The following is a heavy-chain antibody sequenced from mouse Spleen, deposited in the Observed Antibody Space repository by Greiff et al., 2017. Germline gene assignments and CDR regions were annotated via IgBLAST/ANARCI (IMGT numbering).Heavy chain of an antibody. CDR2: IWTGGGT. J-gene: IGHJ4*01. CDR1: GFSLTSYA. CDR3: ARRAGNYGAMDY. V-gene: IGHV2-9-1*01. D-gene: IGHD2-1*01. Sequence: VKVVESGPGLVEPSQRLSITCTVSGFSLTSYAISWVRQTPGKGLEWIGVIWTGGGTNYNSAIISRLSISKDNSKSQVFLKMNILQTDDTAKYYLARRAGNYGAMDYWGQGTSVTVSS.